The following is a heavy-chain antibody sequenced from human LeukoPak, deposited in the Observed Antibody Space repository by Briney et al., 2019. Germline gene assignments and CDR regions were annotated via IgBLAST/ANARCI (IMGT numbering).Heavy chain of an antibody. Sequence: GGSLSLSCAVSGFTFSGYTMNWVRQAPGKGLECVSSISSSSSSIYYAHSVKGRLTIYRDNAKNSLYLQMNSLRAEDTAVYYGARSGYNWNDVIFSDYWGQGILVTVS. CDR2: ISSSSSSI. CDR1: GFTFSGYT. CDR3: ARSGYNWNDVIFSDY. D-gene: IGHD1-1*01. J-gene: IGHJ4*02. V-gene: IGHV3-21*01.